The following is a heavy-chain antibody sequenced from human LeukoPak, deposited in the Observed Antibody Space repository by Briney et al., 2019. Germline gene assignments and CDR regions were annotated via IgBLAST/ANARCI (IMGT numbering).Heavy chain of an antibody. CDR2: IYYSGST. D-gene: IGHD3-22*01. CDR1: GGSISSSSYY. V-gene: IGHV4-39*01. CDR3: ARLDPSYYYDSSGFGYI. J-gene: IGHJ3*02. Sequence: SETLSLTCTVSGGSISSSSYYWGCNRQPPGKGLEWIGSIYYSGSTYYNPSLKSRVTISVDTSKNQFSLKLSSVTAADTAVYYCARLDPSYYYDSSGFGYIWGQGTMVTVSS.